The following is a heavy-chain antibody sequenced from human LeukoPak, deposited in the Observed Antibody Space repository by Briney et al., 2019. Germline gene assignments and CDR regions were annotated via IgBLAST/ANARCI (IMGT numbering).Heavy chain of an antibody. CDR2: INHSGST. D-gene: IGHD6-13*01. CDR1: GESFSGYS. J-gene: IGHJ3*02. CDR3: ARVSWYYAFDI. Sequence: SETLSLTCVVYGESFSGYSWSWIRQPPGKGLEWIGEINHSGSTNYNPSLKSRVTISVDTSKNQFSLKLSSVTAADTAVYYCARVSWYYAFDIWGQGTMVTVSS. V-gene: IGHV4-34*01.